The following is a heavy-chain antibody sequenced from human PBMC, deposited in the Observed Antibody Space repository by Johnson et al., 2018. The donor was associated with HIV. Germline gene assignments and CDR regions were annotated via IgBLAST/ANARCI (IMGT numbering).Heavy chain of an antibody. D-gene: IGHD5-18*01. CDR1: GFTFSNAW. J-gene: IGHJ3*02. CDR3: AREAPQPSDAYDI. CDR2: IKTKTDGRTP. V-gene: IGHV3-15*01. Sequence: VQLVESGGGVVQPGRSLRLSCVASGFTFSNAWMSWVRQAPGKGLEWVGRIKTKTDGRTPDYPAPVTGRFTISRDDSKNTLYLQMNSLKIEDTAVYYCAREAPQPSDAYDIWGQGTMVSVSS.